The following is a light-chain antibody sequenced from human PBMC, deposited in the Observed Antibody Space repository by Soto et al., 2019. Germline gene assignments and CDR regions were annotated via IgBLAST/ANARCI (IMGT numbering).Light chain of an antibody. CDR3: SSYTSSSTPFV. V-gene: IGLV1-44*01. CDR2: SNN. CDR1: SSNIGSNT. J-gene: IGLJ1*01. Sequence: QSVLTQPPSASGTPGQRVTISCSGRSSNIGSNTVNWYQHLPGTAPKLLIYSNNQRPSGVPDRFSGSKAGTSASLAISGLQSEDESDYYCSSYTSSSTPFVFGTGTKLTVL.